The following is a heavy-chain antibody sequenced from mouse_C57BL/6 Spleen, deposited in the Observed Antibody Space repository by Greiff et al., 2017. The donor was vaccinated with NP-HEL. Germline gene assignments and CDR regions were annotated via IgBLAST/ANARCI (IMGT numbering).Heavy chain of an antibody. J-gene: IGHJ4*01. CDR3: APIYDGYSYYAMDY. V-gene: IGHV3-6*01. CDR1: GYSITSGYY. D-gene: IGHD2-3*01. Sequence: EVKLQESGPGLVKPSQSLSLTCSVTGYSITSGYYWNWIRQFPGNKLEWMGYISYDGSNNYNPSLKNRISITRDTSKNQFFLKLNSVTTEDTATYYCAPIYDGYSYYAMDYWGQGTSVTVSS. CDR2: ISYDGSN.